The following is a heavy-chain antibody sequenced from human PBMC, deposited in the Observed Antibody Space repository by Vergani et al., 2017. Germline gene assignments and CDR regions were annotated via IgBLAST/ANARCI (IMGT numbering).Heavy chain of an antibody. CDR1: GYSFTNYW. V-gene: IGHV5-51*01. D-gene: IGHD6-19*01. CDR3: AXGAVAASYYYGMDV. Sequence: EVQLVQSGAEVKKPGESLKISCQISGYSFTNYWIGWVRQMPGKGLEWMGIIHPADSDTRYSPSFQGQVTISVDKSISTAYLQRSSLRASDSAMYYCAXGAVAASYYYGMDVWGQGTTVTVSS. J-gene: IGHJ6*02. CDR2: IHPADSDT.